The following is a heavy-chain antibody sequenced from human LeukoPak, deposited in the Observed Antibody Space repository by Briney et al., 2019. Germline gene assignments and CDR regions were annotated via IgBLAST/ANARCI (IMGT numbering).Heavy chain of an antibody. J-gene: IGHJ4*02. CDR3: ARGTRTVWGLLTPFDY. V-gene: IGHV4-39*02. CDR2: VYYGRSP. CDR1: GDSISRSTYY. D-gene: IGHD1-26*01. Sequence: SETLSLTCTVSGDSISRSTYYWAWIRQPPGKGLEWIGSVYYGRSPYFNPSLESRATISVDTSKNHFSLKLSSVTAADTAVYYCARGTRTVWGLLTPFDYWGQGTLVTVSP.